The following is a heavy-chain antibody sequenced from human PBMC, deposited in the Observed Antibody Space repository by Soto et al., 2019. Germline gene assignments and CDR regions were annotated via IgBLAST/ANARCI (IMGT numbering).Heavy chain of an antibody. V-gene: IGHV3-23*01. Sequence: GGSLRLSCAASGFTFSSYAMSWVRQAPGKGLEWVSAISGSGGSTYYADSVKGRFTISRDNSKNTLYLQMNSLRAEDTAVYYCAKPQHYDFWSGPDPDNWFDPWGQGTLVTVSS. CDR2: ISGSGGST. CDR1: GFTFSSYA. D-gene: IGHD3-3*01. J-gene: IGHJ5*02. CDR3: AKPQHYDFWSGPDPDNWFDP.